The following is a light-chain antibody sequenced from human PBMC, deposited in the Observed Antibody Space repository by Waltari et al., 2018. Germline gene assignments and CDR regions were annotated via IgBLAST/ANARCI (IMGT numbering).Light chain of an antibody. CDR3: QQSYNTPWT. J-gene: IGKJ1*01. CDR2: AAS. CDR1: QSISSY. V-gene: IGKV1-39*01. Sequence: DIQMTQSPSSLSASVGDRVTITCRASQSISSYLNWYQQKPGKAPKPLIQAASNLQSGVPSRFSGSGSGTDFTLTISSLQPEDFATYYCQQSYNTPWTFGQGTKVEIK.